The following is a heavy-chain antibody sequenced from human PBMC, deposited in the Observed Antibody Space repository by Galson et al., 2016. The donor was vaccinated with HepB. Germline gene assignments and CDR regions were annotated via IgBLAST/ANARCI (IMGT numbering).Heavy chain of an antibody. CDR2: MSPNSGNT. CDR1: GYTFTSYD. D-gene: IGHD2-2*01. Sequence: SVKVSCKASGYTFTSYDITWVRQATGRGLEWMGWMSPNSGNTGYAQKFQGRVTMTRNTSISTAYMELSSLRSADTAVYYCARSVYCISTSCPQGIWDENYNWFDPWGQGTLVTVSS. J-gene: IGHJ5*02. CDR3: ARSVYCISTSCPQGIWDENYNWFDP. V-gene: IGHV1-8*01.